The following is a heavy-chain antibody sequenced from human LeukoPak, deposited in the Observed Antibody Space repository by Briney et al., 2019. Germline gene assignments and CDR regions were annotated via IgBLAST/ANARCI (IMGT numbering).Heavy chain of an antibody. CDR2: IWYDGSNK. V-gene: IGHV3-33*01. CDR1: GFTFSSYG. Sequence: GRSLRLSCAASGFTFSSYGMHWARQAPGKGLEWVAVIWYDGSNKYYADSVKGRFTISRDNSKNTLYLQMNSLRAEDTAVYYCARSTSGSYGYYYGMDVWGQGTLVTVSS. CDR3: ARSTSGSYGYYYGMDV. D-gene: IGHD1-26*01. J-gene: IGHJ6*02.